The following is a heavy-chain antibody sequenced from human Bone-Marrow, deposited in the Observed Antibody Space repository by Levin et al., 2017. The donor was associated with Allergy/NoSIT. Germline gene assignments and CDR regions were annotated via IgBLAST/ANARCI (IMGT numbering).Heavy chain of an antibody. CDR1: GLTLNNDW. D-gene: IGHD3-16*01. J-gene: IGHJ4*02. V-gene: IGHV3-74*01. CDR2: IKGDGSLI. CDR3: VRLRGYADYDWGLFDV. Sequence: GESLKISCAASGLTLNNDWIHWIRQAPGKGLVWVSRIKGDGSLINYADSVKGRFTISRDNVKNQVFLQMDSLRVDDTGVYYCVRLRGYADYDWGLFDVWGRGALVTVSS.